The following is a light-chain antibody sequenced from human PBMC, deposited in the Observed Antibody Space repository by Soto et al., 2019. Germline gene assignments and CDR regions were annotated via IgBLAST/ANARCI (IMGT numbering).Light chain of an antibody. V-gene: IGKV3-15*01. CDR3: QQYNNWPRT. J-gene: IGKJ1*01. CDR1: QSVSSSY. CDR2: GAS. Sequence: IVLTQSPATLSLSPGERATLSCGASQSVSSSYLAWYQQKPGLAPRLLIYGASTRATDIPARFSGSGSGTEFTLTISSLQSEDFALYYCQQYNNWPRTFGQGTKVDIK.